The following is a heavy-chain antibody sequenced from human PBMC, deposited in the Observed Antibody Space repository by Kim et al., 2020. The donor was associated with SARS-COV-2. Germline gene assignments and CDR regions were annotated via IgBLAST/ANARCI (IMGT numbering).Heavy chain of an antibody. J-gene: IGHJ4*02. Sequence: GGSLRLSCAASGFTFSSYSMAWVRQAPGKGLQWISYISISTTPIYYADSVKGRFTISRDNARNSVYLQMDSLRDEDTAVYYCARGFSFDCSSSSCPSPFDFWGQRNLVTVSS. CDR3: ARGFSFDCSSSSCPSPFDF. V-gene: IGHV3-48*02. CDR1: GFTFSSYS. D-gene: IGHD2-2*01. CDR2: ISISTTPI.